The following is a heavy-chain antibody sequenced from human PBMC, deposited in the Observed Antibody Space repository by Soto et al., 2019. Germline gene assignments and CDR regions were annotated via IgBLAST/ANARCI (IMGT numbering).Heavy chain of an antibody. CDR1: GFTFTSSA. J-gene: IGHJ4*02. CDR2: IAVGSGDT. V-gene: IGHV1-58*01. Sequence: SVKVSCKASGFTFTSSAVQWLRQARGQRLEWIGWIAVGSGDTRYAQKFQERVTIIWDVSTSTSYMELSSLRSDDTAVYYCAATSPDHNDRSGFWGYFDYWGQGALVTVSS. CDR3: AATSPDHNDRSGFWGYFDY. D-gene: IGHD3-22*01.